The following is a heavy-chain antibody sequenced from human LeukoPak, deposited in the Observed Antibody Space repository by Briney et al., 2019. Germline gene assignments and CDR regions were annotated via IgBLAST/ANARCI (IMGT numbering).Heavy chain of an antibody. CDR2: IYSSGNT. CDR1: GGSIISNRHY. J-gene: IGHJ5*02. D-gene: IGHD6-19*01. V-gene: IGHV4-61*09. Sequence: PSETLSLTCTVSGGSIISNRHYWSWIRQPAGKGLEWIGHIYSSGNTKYNPSLKSRLTMSIDSSKNQFSLILTSVTAADTAVYYCARQRSSGSIINPWGQGTLVTVSS. CDR3: ARQRSSGSIINP.